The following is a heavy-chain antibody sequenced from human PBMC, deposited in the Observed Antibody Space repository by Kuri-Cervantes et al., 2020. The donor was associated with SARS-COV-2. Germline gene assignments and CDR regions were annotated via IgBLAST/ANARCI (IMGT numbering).Heavy chain of an antibody. CDR2: IYYSGST. CDR1: GGSISSGGYY. CDR3: ARGNELWGNHFDY. D-gene: IGHD5-18*01. Sequence: LRLSCTVSGGSISSGGYYWSWIRQHPGKGLEWIGYIYYSGSTYYNPSLKSRVTISVDTSKNQFSLKLSSVTAADTAVYYCARGNELWGNHFDYWGQGTPVTVSS. J-gene: IGHJ4*02. V-gene: IGHV4-31*03.